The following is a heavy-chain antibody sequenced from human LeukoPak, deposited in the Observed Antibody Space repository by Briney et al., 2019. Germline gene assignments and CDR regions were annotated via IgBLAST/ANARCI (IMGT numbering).Heavy chain of an antibody. CDR3: AKDRGTSGWYVIDY. Sequence: GGSLRLSCAASGFTFDNYAMHWVRQATGKGLEWVSGINWNNGSIDYADSVKGRFTISRDNAKNSLYLQMNSLRAEDTALYYCAKDRGTSGWYVIDYWGQGTLVTVSS. CDR2: INWNNGSI. J-gene: IGHJ4*02. CDR1: GFTFDNYA. V-gene: IGHV3-9*01. D-gene: IGHD6-19*01.